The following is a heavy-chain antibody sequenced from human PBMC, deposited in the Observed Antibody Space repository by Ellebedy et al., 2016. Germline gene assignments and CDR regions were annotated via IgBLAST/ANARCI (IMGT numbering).Heavy chain of an antibody. CDR2: ISGSGGST. Sequence: GGSLRLXXAASGFTFSSYAMSWVRQAPGKGLEWVSTISGSGGSTYYADSVKGRFTISRDNAKNSLYLQMNSLRAEDTAVYYCVRGSGDYWGQGTLVTVSS. CDR1: GFTFSSYA. V-gene: IGHV3-23*01. D-gene: IGHD3-10*01. CDR3: VRGSGDY. J-gene: IGHJ4*02.